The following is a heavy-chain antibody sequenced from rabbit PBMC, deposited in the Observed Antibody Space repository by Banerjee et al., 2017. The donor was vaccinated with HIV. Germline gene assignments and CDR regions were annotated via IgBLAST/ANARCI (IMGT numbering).Heavy chain of an antibody. CDR2: IYAGSSGST. Sequence: QEQLEESGGDLVKPEGSLTLTCTASGFSFSSSYWISWVRQAPGKGLEWIACIYAGSSGSTSYASWAKGRFTISKTSSTTVTLQMTSLTAADTATYFCAGDLAGVIGWNFNFWGPGTLV. D-gene: IGHD4-1*01. J-gene: IGHJ4*01. CDR3: AGDLAGVIGWNFNF. CDR1: GFSFSSSYW. V-gene: IGHV1S45*01.